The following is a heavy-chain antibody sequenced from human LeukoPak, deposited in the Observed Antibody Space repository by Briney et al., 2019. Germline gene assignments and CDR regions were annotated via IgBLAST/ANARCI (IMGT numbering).Heavy chain of an antibody. CDR3: ASSILVVPAAGHYYYYMDV. CDR1: GGSISSYY. J-gene: IGHJ6*03. CDR2: IYPSGST. V-gene: IGHV4-4*07. D-gene: IGHD2-2*01. Sequence: PSETLSLTRTVSGGSISSYYWSWIRQPAGKGLEWIGRIYPSGSTNYNPSLKSRVTMSVDTSKNQFSLKLSSVTAADTAVYYCASSILVVPAAGHYYYYMDVWGKGTTVTVSS.